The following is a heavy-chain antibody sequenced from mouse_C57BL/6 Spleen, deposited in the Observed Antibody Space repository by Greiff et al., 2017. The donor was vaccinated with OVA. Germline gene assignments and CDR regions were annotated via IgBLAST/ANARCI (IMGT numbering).Heavy chain of an antibody. D-gene: IGHD1-1*01. CDR1: GYTFTDYE. J-gene: IGHJ4*01. CDR3: TRLPSSVVDTRYAMDY. V-gene: IGHV1-15*01. CDR2: IDPETGGT. Sequence: QVQLQQSGAELVRPGASVTLSCKASGYTFTDYEMHWVKQTPVHGLEWIGAIDPETGGTAYNQKFKGKAILTADKSSSTAYLELRSLTSEDSAVYYCTRLPSSVVDTRYAMDYWGQGTSVTVSS.